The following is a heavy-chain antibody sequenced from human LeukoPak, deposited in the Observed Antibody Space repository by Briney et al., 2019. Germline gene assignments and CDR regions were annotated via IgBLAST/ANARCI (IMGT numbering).Heavy chain of an antibody. V-gene: IGHV4-59*01. CDR1: GGSISSYY. J-gene: IGHJ4*02. CDR2: IYYSGST. CDR3: ARDGYYDILTGYFD. Sequence: SETLSLTCTVSGGSISSYYWSWIRQPPGKGLEWIGYIYYSGSTNYNPSLKSRVTISVDTSKNQFSLKLSSVTAADTAVYYCARDGYYDILTGYFDWGQGTLVTVSS. D-gene: IGHD3-9*01.